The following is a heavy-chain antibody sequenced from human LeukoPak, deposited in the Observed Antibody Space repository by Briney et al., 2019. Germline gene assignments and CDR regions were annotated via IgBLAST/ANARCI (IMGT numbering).Heavy chain of an antibody. D-gene: IGHD6-13*01. CDR2: INHSGST. CDR1: GGSFSGYY. V-gene: IGHV4-34*01. CDR3: ARHRDSSSWYEGNWFDP. Sequence: SETLSLTCAVYGGSFSGYYWSWIRQPPGKGLEWIGEINHSGSTNYNPSLKSRVTISVDTSKNQFSLKLSSVTAADTAVYYCARHRDSSSWYEGNWFDPWGQGTRVIVSS. J-gene: IGHJ5*02.